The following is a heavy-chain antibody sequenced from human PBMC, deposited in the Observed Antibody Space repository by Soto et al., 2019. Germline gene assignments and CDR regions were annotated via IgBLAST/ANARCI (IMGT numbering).Heavy chain of an antibody. CDR1: GGSFSGYY. CDR2: IYYSGRT. D-gene: IGHD2-8*01. CDR3: ATDTIIGLLYGGMDV. Sequence: SETLSLTCAVYGGSFSGYYWNWISQHAWKGLEWVGNIYYSGRTYYNPSLKSRVTISVDTSKNQFSLKLSSVTAADTAVYYCATDTIIGLLYGGMDVRGQVTTVTGS. V-gene: IGHV4-59*06. J-gene: IGHJ6*02.